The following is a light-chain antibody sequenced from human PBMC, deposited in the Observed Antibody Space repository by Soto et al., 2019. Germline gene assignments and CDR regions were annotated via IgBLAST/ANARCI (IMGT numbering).Light chain of an antibody. J-gene: IGKJ1*01. CDR2: GAS. CDR3: QHYGSSPR. V-gene: IGKV3-20*01. CDR1: QSVTTSY. Sequence: EIVLTQSPGTLSLSPGERATLSCRASQSVTTSYLAWYQRKPGQAPRLLIYGASSRATGIPNRFGGSGSGTDFTLTISRLEPEDCAVYYCQHYGSSPRFGQGTKGEIK.